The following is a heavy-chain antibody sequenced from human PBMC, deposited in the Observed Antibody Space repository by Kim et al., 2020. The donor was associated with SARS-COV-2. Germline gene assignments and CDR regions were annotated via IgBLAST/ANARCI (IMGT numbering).Heavy chain of an antibody. Sequence: TYYADAVKGRFTMSRDHAKSTVYLHMNSLRAEETAVYYCAKDRAVVGSGYWGPGTLVTVSS. J-gene: IGHJ4*02. CDR3: AKDRAVVGSGY. V-gene: IGHV3-23*01. CDR2: T. D-gene: IGHD6-19*01.